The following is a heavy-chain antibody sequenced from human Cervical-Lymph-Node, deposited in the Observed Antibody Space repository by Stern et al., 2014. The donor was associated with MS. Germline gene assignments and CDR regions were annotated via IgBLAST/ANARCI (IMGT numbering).Heavy chain of an antibody. Sequence: QVQLVQSGPEVKKPGASVKVSCKASGYTFSNFGISWVRQAPGQGLEWIGSLGAFNGNPKYSRKLQCRVTMTTDTSTRTSYMELTSLESDDTAVYYCARDGHYATTYFDHWGQGTLVTVSS. CDR1: GYTFSNFG. J-gene: IGHJ4*02. D-gene: IGHD2-8*01. V-gene: IGHV1-18*01. CDR2: LGAFNGNP. CDR3: ARDGHYATTYFDH.